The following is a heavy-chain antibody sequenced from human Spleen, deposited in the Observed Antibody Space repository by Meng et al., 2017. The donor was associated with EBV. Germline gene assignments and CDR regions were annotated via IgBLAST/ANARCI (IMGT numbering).Heavy chain of an antibody. CDR2: IYHSGRS. CDR1: GGSISSSDW. D-gene: IGHD2/OR15-2a*01. J-gene: IGHJ5*02. V-gene: IGHV4-4*02. CDR3: ARWRRNSRNYLAGFDP. Sequence: QVQVQESGPGVVEPSGTLSLTCAVSGGSISSSDWWSWVRQSPEKGLEWIGEIYHSGRSNYNPSLKSRVTMSVNKSKNQFSLNLSSVTAADTAVYYCARWRRNSRNYLAGFDPWGQGTLVTVSS.